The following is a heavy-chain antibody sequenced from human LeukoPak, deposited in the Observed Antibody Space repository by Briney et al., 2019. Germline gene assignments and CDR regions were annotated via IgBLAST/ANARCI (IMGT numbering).Heavy chain of an antibody. J-gene: IGHJ5*02. CDR3: SREVRYSSWSEDGP. D-gene: IGHD6-6*01. CDR1: GYTFTSYD. V-gene: IGHV1-46*03. Sequence: ASVKVSCKASGYTFTSYDMHWVRQAPGQGLEWMGMINLSGGSTGYAQKFQGRVTITRDTSISTVYMELSNLRSEDTAVYSCSREVRYSSWSEDGPWGQGTLVTVSS. CDR2: INLSGGST.